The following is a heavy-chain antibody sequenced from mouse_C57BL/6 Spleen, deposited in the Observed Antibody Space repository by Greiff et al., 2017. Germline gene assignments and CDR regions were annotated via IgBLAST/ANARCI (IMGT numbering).Heavy chain of an antibody. Sequence: VKLQQSGAELARPGASVKMSCKASGYTFTRYGISWVKQRPGQGLEWIGELYPRSGNNYYNEKFKGKATLTADNSTSTAYMELRSLTDEDSAVYCCARGLRRTLWYFDVWGTGTTVTFSS. CDR1: GYTFTRYG. CDR3: ARGLRRTLWYFDV. J-gene: IGHJ1*03. D-gene: IGHD2-4*01. V-gene: IGHV1-81*01. CDR2: LYPRSGNN.